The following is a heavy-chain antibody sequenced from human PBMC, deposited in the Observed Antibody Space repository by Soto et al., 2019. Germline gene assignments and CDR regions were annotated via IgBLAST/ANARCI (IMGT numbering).Heavy chain of an antibody. CDR3: ARGVEGLLWFGESPLGMDV. V-gene: IGHV4-39*07. Sequence: SETLSLTCTVSGGSISSSNYYWSWIRQPPGKGLEWIGEINHSGSTNYNPSLKSRVTISVDTSKNQFSLKLSSVTAADTAVYYCARGVEGLLWFGESPLGMDVWGQGTTVTVSS. CDR1: GGSISSSNYY. CDR2: INHSGST. D-gene: IGHD3-10*01. J-gene: IGHJ6*02.